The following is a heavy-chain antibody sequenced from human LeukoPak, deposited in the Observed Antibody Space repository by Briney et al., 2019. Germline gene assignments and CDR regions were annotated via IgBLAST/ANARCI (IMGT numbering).Heavy chain of an antibody. D-gene: IGHD2-2*01. J-gene: IGHJ4*02. V-gene: IGHV1-46*03. CDR3: ARDQHYATDY. Sequence: GASVKVSCKASGYTFTSYDINWVRQATGQGLEWMGMVSSSGANTKYAQKFRGRVTMTSDTSTSTVYMELSSLISDDTAVYYCARDQHYATDYWGQGTLVTVCS. CDR1: GYTFTSYD. CDR2: VSSSGANT.